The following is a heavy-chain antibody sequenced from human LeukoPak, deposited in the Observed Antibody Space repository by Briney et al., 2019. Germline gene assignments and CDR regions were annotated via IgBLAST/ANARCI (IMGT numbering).Heavy chain of an antibody. CDR3: ASRKLGNDY. J-gene: IGHJ4*02. V-gene: IGHV4-61*02. CDR2: IYTSGST. D-gene: IGHD7-27*01. CDR1: GGSISSGSYY. Sequence: PSETLPLTCTVSGGSISSGSYYWSWIRQPAGKGLEWIGRIYTSGSTNYNPSLKSRVTISADTSKNQFSLKLSSVTAADTAVYYCASRKLGNDYWGQGTLVTVSS.